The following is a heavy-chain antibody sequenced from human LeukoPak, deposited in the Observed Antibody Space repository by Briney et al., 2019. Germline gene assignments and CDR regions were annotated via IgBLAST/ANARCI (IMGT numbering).Heavy chain of an antibody. Sequence: ASVNVSCKASGYTFSSYDISWLRQAPAQGLEWMGWISAYKGNTDYAQKFHGRVTMTTDTSTSTAYMEVTALPSDATPVSSSSRKPGTVGSINCGVDYWGQGTLVTISS. V-gene: IGHV1-18*01. CDR2: ISAYKGNT. CDR3: SRKPGTVGSINCGVDY. CDR1: GYTFSSYD. J-gene: IGHJ4*02. D-gene: IGHD5-12*01.